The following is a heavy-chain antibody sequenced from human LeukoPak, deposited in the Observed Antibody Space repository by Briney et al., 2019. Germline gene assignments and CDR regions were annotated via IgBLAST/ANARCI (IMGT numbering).Heavy chain of an antibody. V-gene: IGHV4-34*01. Sequence: SETLSLTCAVYGGSFSGYYWSWIRQPPGKGLEWIGEINHSGSTNYNPSLKSRVTISVDTSKNQFSLKLSSVTAADTAVYYCXXXXTYYDFWRTIDYWGQGTLVTVSS. CDR2: INHSGST. D-gene: IGHD3-3*01. J-gene: IGHJ4*02. CDR3: XXXXTYYDFWRTIDY. CDR1: GGSFSGYY.